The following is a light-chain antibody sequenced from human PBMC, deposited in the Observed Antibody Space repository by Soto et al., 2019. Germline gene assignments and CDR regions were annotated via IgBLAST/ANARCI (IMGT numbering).Light chain of an antibody. CDR2: GNS. CDR3: TSYTTSSTWV. CDR1: SSNIGAGYD. Sequence: QAVVTQPPSVSGAPGQRVTISCTGSSSNIGAGYDVHWYQQLPGTAPKLLISGNSNRPSGVPDRFSGSKSGTSASLAITGLQAEDEADYYCTSYTTSSTWVFGGGTKLTVL. V-gene: IGLV1-40*01. J-gene: IGLJ3*02.